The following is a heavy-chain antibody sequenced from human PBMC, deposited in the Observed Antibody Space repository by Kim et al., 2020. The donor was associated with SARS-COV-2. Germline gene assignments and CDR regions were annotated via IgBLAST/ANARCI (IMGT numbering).Heavy chain of an antibody. Sequence: TLYEEKFQGRVTRTRDTSTNTVYMELTSLRREDTAVYYCAREFENTFYFDIWGQGTLVTVSP. CDR3: AREFENTFYFDI. J-gene: IGHJ4*02. D-gene: IGHD3-3*02. V-gene: IGHV1-46*01. CDR2: T.